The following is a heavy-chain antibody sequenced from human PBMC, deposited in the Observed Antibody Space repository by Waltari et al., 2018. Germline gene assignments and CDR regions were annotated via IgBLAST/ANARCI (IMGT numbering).Heavy chain of an antibody. J-gene: IGHJ1*01. CDR1: GDTFNTNA. Sequence: QVQLVQSGAEVKKPGSSVKVSCKASGDTFNTNAISWVRQAPGQRLEWMGVIISIAGVTKYAQKFQCRVTITADESTNTSYMEMSSLKFEDTAVYYCASLPFGVVVIPEYFQHWGQGTLVTVSS. CDR3: ASLPFGVVVIPEYFQH. V-gene: IGHV1-69*12. CDR2: IISIAGVT. D-gene: IGHD3-3*01.